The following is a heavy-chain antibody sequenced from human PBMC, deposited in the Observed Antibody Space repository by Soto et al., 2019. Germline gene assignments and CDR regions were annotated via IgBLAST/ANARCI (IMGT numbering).Heavy chain of an antibody. CDR1: GDFISNNY. D-gene: IGHD2-2*01. J-gene: IGHJ4*02. CDR3: ARGAVPAAYLFYFDY. CDR2: IYYSRDN. Sequence: SETLSLTCTVSGDFISNNYWNWIRQPPGKGLEWIRYIYYSRDNRYNPYHKSQINMSVDTSKNQISLNLASVTTTNTAIYYCARGAVPAAYLFYFDYWGQGALVTVS. V-gene: IGHV4-59*01.